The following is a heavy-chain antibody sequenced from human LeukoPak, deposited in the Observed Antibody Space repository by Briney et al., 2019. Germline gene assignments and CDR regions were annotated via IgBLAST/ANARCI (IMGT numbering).Heavy chain of an antibody. CDR3: AREAHFDY. CDR1: GYNLTTYA. V-gene: IGHV1-3*01. J-gene: IGHJ4*02. Sequence: ASVKVSCKASGYNLTTYAMHWVRQAPGQGLEWMGWINGVNGNTKSSHKFQGRVTITRDTSANTAYMEVSSLRSEDTAVYYCAREAHFDYWGQGTLVTVSS. CDR2: INGVNGNT.